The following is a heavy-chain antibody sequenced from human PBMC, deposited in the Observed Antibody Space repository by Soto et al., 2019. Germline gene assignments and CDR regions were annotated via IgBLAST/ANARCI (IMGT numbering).Heavy chain of an antibody. CDR1: GVTFSCYT. D-gene: IGHD3-10*01. CDR2: IIPILGIA. V-gene: IGHV1-69*02. CDR3: ASHSGSYYNDY. Sequence: QVQLVPSGAEVKKPGSSVKVSCKASGVTFSCYTINWVRQAPGQGLDWMGRIIPILGIANYAQKFQGRVTITADKSTSTADMELSSLRSEDTAVYYCASHSGSYYNDYCGQGTLVTVSS. J-gene: IGHJ4*02.